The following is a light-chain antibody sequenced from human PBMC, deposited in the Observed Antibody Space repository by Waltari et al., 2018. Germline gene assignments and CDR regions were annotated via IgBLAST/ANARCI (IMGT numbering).Light chain of an antibody. CDR3: QQRSNWSWT. Sequence: EIVLTQSPATLSLSPGERATLSCRASQSVSSYLAWYQQKHGQAPRLLLFDASNRATGIPARFSGSGSGTDFTLTISSLEPEDFAVYYCQQRSNWSWTFGQGTKVEIK. CDR1: QSVSSY. J-gene: IGKJ1*01. V-gene: IGKV3-11*01. CDR2: DAS.